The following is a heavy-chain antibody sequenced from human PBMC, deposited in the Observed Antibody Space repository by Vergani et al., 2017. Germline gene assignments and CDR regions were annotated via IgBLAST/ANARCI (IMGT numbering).Heavy chain of an antibody. D-gene: IGHD6-19*01. J-gene: IGHJ4*02. CDR3: ARHHKTVVAGTDGPTGSFWD. CDR1: GGSISSGGYY. Sequence: QVQLQESGPGLVKPSQTLSLTCTVSGGSISSGGYYWSWIRQHPGKGLEWIGYIYYSGSTNYNPSLKSRVTISVDTSKNQFSLKLSSVTAADTAVYYCARHHKTVVAGTDGPTGSFWDWGQGTLVTVSS. CDR2: IYYSGST. V-gene: IGHV4-31*03.